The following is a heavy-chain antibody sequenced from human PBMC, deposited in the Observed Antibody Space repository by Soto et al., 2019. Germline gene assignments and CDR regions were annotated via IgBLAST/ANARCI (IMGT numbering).Heavy chain of an antibody. Sequence: QVQLVQSGAEVKKPGSSVKVSCKASGGTLRRNTLCWVRQAQGQGLEWMGGITPFLGTTNYAQKFQGRVTITADESTATAYLELSSLRSEDTAVYYCATPHFYETGGVFDDFDYWGHGTLVAVSS. CDR2: ITPFLGTT. CDR1: GGTLRRNT. V-gene: IGHV1-69*16. CDR3: ATPHFYETGGVFDDFDY. D-gene: IGHD2-8*02. J-gene: IGHJ4*01.